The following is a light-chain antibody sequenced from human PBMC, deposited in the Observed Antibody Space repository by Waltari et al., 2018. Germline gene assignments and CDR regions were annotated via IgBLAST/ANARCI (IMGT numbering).Light chain of an antibody. CDR1: QDIRTS. CDR3: QQANSFPLT. J-gene: IGKJ5*01. V-gene: IGKV1-12*01. Sequence: DIQMTQSPSSVSASIGDRVTITCRASQDIRTSLAWYQQKPGKAPKLLIFVASSLQSGFPPRFSGSGSGTDFTLTINSLQPEDFASYYCQQANSFPLTFGQGTRLEIK. CDR2: VAS.